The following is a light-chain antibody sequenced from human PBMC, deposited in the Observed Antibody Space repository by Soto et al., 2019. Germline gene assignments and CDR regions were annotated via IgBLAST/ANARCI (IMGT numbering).Light chain of an antibody. J-gene: IGKJ2*01. CDR3: QQYGSYMYT. V-gene: IGKV3-20*01. Sequence: EIELTQSPGTLSLSPGDRATLSCRASQSVSSSYLAWYQQKPGQAPRLLIYGASSRATGIPDRFSGSGSGTDFTLTISRLEPDDFAVSYCQQYGSYMYTFGQGTKLEIK. CDR1: QSVSSSY. CDR2: GAS.